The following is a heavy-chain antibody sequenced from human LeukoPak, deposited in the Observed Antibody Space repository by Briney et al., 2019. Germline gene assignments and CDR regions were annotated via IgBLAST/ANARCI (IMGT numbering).Heavy chain of an antibody. Sequence: PSEALSLTCAVYGGSFSGYYWSWIRQPPGKGLEWIGEINHSGSTNYNPSLKSRVTISVDTSKNQFSLKLSSVTAADTAVYYCARGRNWFDPWGQGTLVTVSS. CDR2: INHSGST. V-gene: IGHV4-34*01. CDR3: ARGRNWFDP. CDR1: GGSFSGYY. J-gene: IGHJ5*02.